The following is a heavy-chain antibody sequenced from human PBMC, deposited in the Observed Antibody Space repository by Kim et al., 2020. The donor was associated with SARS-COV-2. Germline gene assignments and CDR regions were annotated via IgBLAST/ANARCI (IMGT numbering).Heavy chain of an antibody. CDR1: GGSFSGYY. D-gene: IGHD3-10*01. Sequence: SETLSLTCAVYGGSFSGYYWSWIRQPPGKGLEWIGEINHSGSTNYNPSLKSRVTISVDTSKNQFSLKLSSVTAADTAVYYCARDHLWFGEFVFDYWGQGTLVTVSS. CDR3: ARDHLWFGEFVFDY. V-gene: IGHV4-34*01. J-gene: IGHJ4*02. CDR2: INHSGST.